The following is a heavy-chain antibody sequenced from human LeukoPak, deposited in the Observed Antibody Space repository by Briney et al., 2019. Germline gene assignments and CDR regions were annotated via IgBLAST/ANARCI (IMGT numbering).Heavy chain of an antibody. Sequence: SETLSLTCTVSGGPISSYYWSWIRQPPGKGLEWIGYIYYSGSINYNPSLKSRVTISVDKSKNQFSLKLSSVTAADTAVYYCARDITMVRGVAPHMDVWGQGTTVTVSS. V-gene: IGHV4-59*12. CDR2: IYYSGSI. D-gene: IGHD3-10*01. CDR1: GGPISSYY. J-gene: IGHJ6*02. CDR3: ARDITMVRGVAPHMDV.